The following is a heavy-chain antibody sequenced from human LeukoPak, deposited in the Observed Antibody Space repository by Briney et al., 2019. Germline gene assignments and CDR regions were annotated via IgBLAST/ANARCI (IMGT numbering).Heavy chain of an antibody. V-gene: IGHV3-23*01. D-gene: IGHD1-26*01. Sequence: PGGSLRLSCAASGFPFSTYAMSWVRQAPGKGLEWVSSIDGSGSSTYYADSVKGRFTISRDNSKNTLYLQMNSLRAEDTAVYYCAKQGSGSYLDHWGQGTLVTVSS. CDR3: AKQGSGSYLDH. J-gene: IGHJ4*02. CDR1: GFPFSTYA. CDR2: IDGSGSST.